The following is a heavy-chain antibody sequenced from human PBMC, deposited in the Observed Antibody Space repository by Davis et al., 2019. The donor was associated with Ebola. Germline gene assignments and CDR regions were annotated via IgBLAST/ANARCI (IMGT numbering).Heavy chain of an antibody. CDR1: GFTFADYG. D-gene: IGHD5-24*01. CDR3: ARLEDH. Sequence: PGGSLRLSCAASGFTFADYGMSWVRQVPGKGLVWVSRINSAGNNTSYADFVKGRFTISRDNAKNTMYRQMNSLRAEDTAVYYCARLEDHWGQGTLVTVSS. CDR2: INSAGNNT. V-gene: IGHV3-74*01. J-gene: IGHJ4*02.